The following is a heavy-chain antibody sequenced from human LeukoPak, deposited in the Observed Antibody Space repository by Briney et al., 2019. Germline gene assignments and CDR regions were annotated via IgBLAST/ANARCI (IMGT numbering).Heavy chain of an antibody. CDR3: ARDRLTSGSYFFDY. V-gene: IGHV3-48*01. J-gene: IGHJ4*02. Sequence: GGSLRPSCAASAFTSSDYSMNWVSQAPGKGLEWISYISGRSSTIYYADSVRGRFTISRDNAKNSMYLQMISLRAEDTAVYYCARDRLTSGSYFFDYWGQGTLVTVSS. CDR2: ISGRSSTI. D-gene: IGHD1-26*01. CDR1: AFTSSDYS.